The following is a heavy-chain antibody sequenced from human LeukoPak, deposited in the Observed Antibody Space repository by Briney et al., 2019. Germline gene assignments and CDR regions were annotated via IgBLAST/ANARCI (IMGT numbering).Heavy chain of an antibody. Sequence: ASVKVSCMASGYTFTSYDINWVRQATGQGLEWMGWMNPNSGNTGYAQKFQGRVTMTRNTSISTAYMELSSLRSEDTAVYYCARGLDYYDFWSGYYTGDYWGQGTLVTVSS. V-gene: IGHV1-8*01. J-gene: IGHJ4*02. CDR3: ARGLDYYDFWSGYYTGDY. CDR2: MNPNSGNT. CDR1: GYTFTSYD. D-gene: IGHD3-3*01.